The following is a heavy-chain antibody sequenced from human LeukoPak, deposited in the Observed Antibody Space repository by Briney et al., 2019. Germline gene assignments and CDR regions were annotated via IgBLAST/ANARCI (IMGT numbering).Heavy chain of an antibody. D-gene: IGHD5-18*01. CDR3: ARQRDTAMVYFDY. Sequence: TSETLSLTCTVSGVSISSYYWSWIRQPPGKGLEWIGYIYYSGSTNYNPSLKSRVTISVDTSKNQFSLKLSSVTAADTAVYYCARQRDTAMVYFDYWGQGTLVTVSS. CDR2: IYYSGST. CDR1: GVSISSYY. J-gene: IGHJ4*02. V-gene: IGHV4-59*13.